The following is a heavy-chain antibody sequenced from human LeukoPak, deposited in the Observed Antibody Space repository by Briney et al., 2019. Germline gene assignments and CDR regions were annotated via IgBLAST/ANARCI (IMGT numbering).Heavy chain of an antibody. CDR3: ARLVYYDSSGYILD. D-gene: IGHD3-22*01. V-gene: IGHV4-39*01. Sequence: SETLSLTCTVSGGSISSGSHYWGWIRQPPGKGLEWIGTIYYSGSTNCNPSLKSRVTISVDTSKNQFSLKLSSVTAADTAVYYCARLVYYDSSGYILDWGQGTLVTVSS. J-gene: IGHJ4*02. CDR2: IYYSGST. CDR1: GGSISSGSHY.